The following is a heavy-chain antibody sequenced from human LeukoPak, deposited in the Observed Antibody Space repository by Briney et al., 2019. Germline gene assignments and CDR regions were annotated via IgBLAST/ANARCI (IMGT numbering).Heavy chain of an antibody. CDR3: ARDLNYFDY. J-gene: IGHJ4*02. CDR2: IKQDGSEK. V-gene: IGHV3-7*01. Sequence: GGSLRLSCEASGLTFSSYAMTWVRQAPGKGLEWVANIKQDGSEKYYVDSVRGRFTISRDNATNSLYLQMNSLRAEDTAVYYCARDLNYFDYWGQGTLVTVSS. CDR1: GLTFSSYA.